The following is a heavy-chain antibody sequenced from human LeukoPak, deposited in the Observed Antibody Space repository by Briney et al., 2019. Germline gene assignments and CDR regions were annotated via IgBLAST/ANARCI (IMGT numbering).Heavy chain of an antibody. J-gene: IGHJ4*02. CDR3: ARSRITMVRGVIIEIGY. CDR2: INPNSGGT. D-gene: IGHD3-10*01. CDR1: GYTFTGYY. V-gene: IGHV1-2*02. Sequence: ASVKVSCKASGYTFTGYYMHWVRQAPGQGLEWMGWINPNSGGTNYAQKFQGRVTMTRDTSISTPYMELSRLRSDDTAVYYGARSRITMVRGVIIEIGYWGQGTLGTVSS.